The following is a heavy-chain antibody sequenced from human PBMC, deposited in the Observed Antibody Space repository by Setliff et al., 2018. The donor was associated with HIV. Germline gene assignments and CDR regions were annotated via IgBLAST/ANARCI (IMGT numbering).Heavy chain of an antibody. CDR2: ISAYNGNT. CDR1: GYTFTSYG. J-gene: IGHJ6*03. D-gene: IGHD5-18*01. CDR3: ARGGRGFHDGYTLYYYYMDV. V-gene: IGHV1-18*01. Sequence: ASVKVSCKSSGYTFTSYGLSWVRQAPGQGLEWVGWISAYNGNTNYAQKLQGRVTFTTDTSTSTAYMELRSLRSDDTAVYYCARGGRGFHDGYTLYYYYMDVWGKGTTVTVSS.